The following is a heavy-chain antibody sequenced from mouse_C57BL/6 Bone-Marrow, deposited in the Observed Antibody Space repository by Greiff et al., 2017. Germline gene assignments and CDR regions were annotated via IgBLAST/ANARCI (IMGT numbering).Heavy chain of an antibody. CDR1: GYTFTDYY. V-gene: IGHV1-77*01. CDR2: IGPGSGST. Sequence: QVQLQQSGAELVKPGASVKISCKASGYTFTDYYINWVKQRPGQGLEWIGKIGPGSGSTYYNEKFKGKATLTADKSSSTAYMQLSSLTSEDSAVYFWASTGTTSAWFAYWGQGTLVTVSA. D-gene: IGHD4-1*02. CDR3: ASTGTTSAWFAY. J-gene: IGHJ3*01.